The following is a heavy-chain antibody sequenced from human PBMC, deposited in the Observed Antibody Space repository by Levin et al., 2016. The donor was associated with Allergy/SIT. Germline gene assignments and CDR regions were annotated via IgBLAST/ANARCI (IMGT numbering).Heavy chain of an antibody. Sequence: RQAPGKALEWLALIYWDDDKRYSPSLKSRLTITKDTSKNQVVLTMTNMDPVDTATYYCAHLISGYDILTGYLKPYYFDYWGQGTLVTVSS. CDR2: IYWDDDK. J-gene: IGHJ4*02. D-gene: IGHD3-9*01. V-gene: IGHV2-5*02. CDR3: AHLISGYDILTGYLKPYYFDY.